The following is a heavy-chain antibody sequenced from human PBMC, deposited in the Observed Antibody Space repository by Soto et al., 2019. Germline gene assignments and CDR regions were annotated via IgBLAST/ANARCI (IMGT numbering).Heavy chain of an antibody. V-gene: IGHV3-23*01. J-gene: IGHJ4*02. CDR2: ISDSGDIT. CDR3: AKPWVQSITDRHPSFDY. D-gene: IGHD6-6*01. CDR1: EFTFSTYA. Sequence: PGGSLRLSCAASEFTFSTYAMTWVRQAPGRGLQWVATISDSGDITYYADSVKGRFTISRDNSRNTLYLQMNNLRAEDTALYYCAKPWVQSITDRHPSFDYWGRRTLVTVSS.